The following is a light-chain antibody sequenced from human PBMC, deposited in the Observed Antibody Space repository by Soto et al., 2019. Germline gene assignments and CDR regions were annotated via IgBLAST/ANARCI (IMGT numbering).Light chain of an antibody. J-gene: IGKJ1*01. Sequence: DIQLTQSPSSLSASVGDRVTITCRSSQSIRNFLNWYQQKLGRAPKLLIYSTSNLQTGVPSRFSGSGSGTDFTLTISSLQPEDFATYFCQQSYSSPQTFGQGIKVEIK. CDR3: QQSYSSPQT. CDR1: QSIRNF. CDR2: STS. V-gene: IGKV1-39*01.